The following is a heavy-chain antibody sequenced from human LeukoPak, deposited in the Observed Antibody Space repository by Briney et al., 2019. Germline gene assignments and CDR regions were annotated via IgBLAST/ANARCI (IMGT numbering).Heavy chain of an antibody. CDR2: INHNSGGT. V-gene: IGHV1-2*02. D-gene: IGHD1-26*01. CDR3: ARDQSGYSGRYNWFDP. CDR1: GDTFTGYY. J-gene: IGHJ5*02. Sequence: ASVKVSCKASGDTFTGYYMHRVRQAPGEGLEWMGWINHNSGGTNYAQKFQGRVTMTRDTSISTAYMELSRLRSDDTAVYYCARDQSGYSGRYNWFDPWGQGTLVTVSS.